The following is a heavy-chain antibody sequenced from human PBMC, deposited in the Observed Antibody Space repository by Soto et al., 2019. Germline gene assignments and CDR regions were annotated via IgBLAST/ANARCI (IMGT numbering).Heavy chain of an antibody. Sequence: QVQLQESGPGLVEPSQTLSLTCTVSGASINGGGYYWSWIRQHPGKGLEWIGYIFYSGSTHYYTPSLESRTAISLDTSKNQFPLTLGSVTAADTAVYYCARGGYGDYSIRGFDPWGQGALVTVSS. J-gene: IGHJ5*02. CDR1: GASINGGGYY. CDR3: ARGGYGDYSIRGFDP. D-gene: IGHD4-17*01. V-gene: IGHV4-31*03. CDR2: IFYSGSTH.